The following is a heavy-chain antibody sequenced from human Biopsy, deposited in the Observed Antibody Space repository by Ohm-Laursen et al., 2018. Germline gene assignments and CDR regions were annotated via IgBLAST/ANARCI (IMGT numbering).Heavy chain of an antibody. V-gene: IGHV4-31*03. D-gene: IGHD5-12*01. CDR3: ARADMVTTIVDY. Sequence: TLSLTCTVSGDSISSGDNNWSRIRPLPGMGLEWIAYIYHTGSTYYNPSLKSRLSIAIDTSKNQFTVSLRSVTAADTAVYYCARADMVTTIVDYWGQGTLVTVSS. J-gene: IGHJ4*02. CDR2: IYHTGST. CDR1: GDSISSGDNN.